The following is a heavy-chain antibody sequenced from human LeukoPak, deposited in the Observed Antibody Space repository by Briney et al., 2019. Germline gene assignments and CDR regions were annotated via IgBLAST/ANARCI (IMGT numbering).Heavy chain of an antibody. CDR2: IIPIFGIA. Sequence: SVKVSCKASGGTFSSYAISWVRQAPGQGLKWMGRIIPIFGIANYAQKFQGRVTITADESTSTAYMELSSLRSEDTAVYYCASWEDTAMDGDYWGQGTLVTVSS. CDR1: GGTFSSYA. J-gene: IGHJ4*02. CDR3: ASWEDTAMDGDY. V-gene: IGHV1-69*15. D-gene: IGHD5-18*01.